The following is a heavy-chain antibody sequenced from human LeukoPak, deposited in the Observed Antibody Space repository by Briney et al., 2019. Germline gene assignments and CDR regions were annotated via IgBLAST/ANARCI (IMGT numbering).Heavy chain of an antibody. J-gene: IGHJ4*02. CDR3: ARDLKAGYSSGWFPRYYYFDY. CDR1: GYTFTSYG. CDR2: INAYNGNT. Sequence: ASVKVSCKASGYTFTSYGISWVRQAPGQGLEWMGWINAYNGNTNYAQKLQGRVTMTTDTSTSTAYMELRSLRSDDTAVYYCARDLKAGYSSGWFPRYYYFDYWGQGTLVTVSS. V-gene: IGHV1-18*01. D-gene: IGHD6-19*01.